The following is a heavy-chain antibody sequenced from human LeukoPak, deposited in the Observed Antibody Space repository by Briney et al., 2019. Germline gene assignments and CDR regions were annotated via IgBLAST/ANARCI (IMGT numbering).Heavy chain of an antibody. J-gene: IGHJ4*02. CDR2: ISSSGGST. D-gene: IGHD1-20*01. Sequence: PGGSLTLSCAASGFMFANYAITWVRQAPGKGLEWVASISSSGGSTFYADSVKGRFTISRDNSKNTLYLDMINLSAEDTALYFCAKAQRGLNWNDRNDYWGQGTLVTVSA. V-gene: IGHV3-23*01. CDR1: GFMFANYA. CDR3: AKAQRGLNWNDRNDY.